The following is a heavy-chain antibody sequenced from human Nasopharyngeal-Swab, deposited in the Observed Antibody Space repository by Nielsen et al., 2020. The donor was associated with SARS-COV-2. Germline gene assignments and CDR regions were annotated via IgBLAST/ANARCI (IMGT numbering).Heavy chain of an antibody. D-gene: IGHD1-20*01. Sequence: ASVKVSCKASGYTFTSYAMHWVRQAPGQRLEWMGWINAGNGNTKYSPKFQGRVTITRDTSASTAYMELSSLRSEDTAVYYCARGYNWNDVNWFDPWGQGTLVTVSS. V-gene: IGHV1-3*01. J-gene: IGHJ5*02. CDR3: ARGYNWNDVNWFDP. CDR2: INAGNGNT. CDR1: GYTFTSYA.